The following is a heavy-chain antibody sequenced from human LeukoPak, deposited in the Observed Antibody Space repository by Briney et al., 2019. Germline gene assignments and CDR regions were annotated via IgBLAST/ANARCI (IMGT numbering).Heavy chain of an antibody. CDR3: ARGDYYTFDY. D-gene: IGHD3-3*01. V-gene: IGHV3-21*01. CDR2: ITSSSNYI. CDR1: GFTFSSYS. J-gene: IGHJ4*02. Sequence: GGSLRLSCAASGFTFSSYSMNWVRQAPGKGLGWVSSITSSSNYIYYADSAKGRFTISRDNAKNSLYLQMNSLRAEDTAVYYCARGDYYTFDYWGQGTLVNVSS.